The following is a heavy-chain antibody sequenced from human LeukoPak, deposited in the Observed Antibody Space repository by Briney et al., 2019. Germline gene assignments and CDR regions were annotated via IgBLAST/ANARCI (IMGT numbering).Heavy chain of an antibody. Sequence: PSETLSLTCTVSGDSVRSGSYFWGWIRQPPGKGLEWIGIVYYSGSTYYNPSLRSRVSMSVDTSKNQFSLNLSSVTAADTAVYYCARGLGGSGSYSEPYFDYWGQGTLVTVSS. V-gene: IGHV4-39*01. CDR1: GDSVRSGSYF. D-gene: IGHD3-10*01. CDR2: VYYSGST. CDR3: ARGLGGSGSYSEPYFDY. J-gene: IGHJ4*02.